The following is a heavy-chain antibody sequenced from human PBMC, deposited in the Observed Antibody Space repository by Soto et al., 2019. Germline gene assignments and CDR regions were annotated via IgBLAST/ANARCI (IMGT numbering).Heavy chain of an antibody. CDR1: RYTFTSYA. Sequence: QVQLVQSGAEVKKPGASVKVSCKASRYTFTSYAMHWVRQAPGQRLEWMGWINAGNGNTKYSQKFQGRVTITRDTSASTAYMELSSLRSEDTAVYYCARDGYSYGFDYFDYWGQGTQVTVSP. D-gene: IGHD5-18*01. V-gene: IGHV1-3*01. CDR2: INAGNGNT. CDR3: ARDGYSYGFDYFDY. J-gene: IGHJ4*02.